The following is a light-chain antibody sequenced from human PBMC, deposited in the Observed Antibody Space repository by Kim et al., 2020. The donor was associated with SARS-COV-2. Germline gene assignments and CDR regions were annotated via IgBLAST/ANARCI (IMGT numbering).Light chain of an antibody. CDR1: QSVYSSY. Sequence: SPGERASLSCRASQSVYSSYLAWYQKNPGQAPRLLIYGASNRATAIPDRISGRGSGTDFTLTISRLEPEDFAVYYCQQYGNSPLTFGGGTKVDIK. CDR2: GAS. CDR3: QQYGNSPLT. J-gene: IGKJ4*01. V-gene: IGKV3-20*01.